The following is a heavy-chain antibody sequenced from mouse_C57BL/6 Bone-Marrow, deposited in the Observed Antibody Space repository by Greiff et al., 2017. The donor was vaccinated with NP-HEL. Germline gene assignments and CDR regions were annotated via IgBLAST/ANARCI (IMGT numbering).Heavy chain of an antibody. D-gene: IGHD1-1*01. Sequence: QVQLQQSGAELARPGASVKLSCKASGYTFTSYGISWVKQRPGQGLEWIGEIYPRSGNTYYNEKFKGKATLTADTSSSTAYMELRSLTSEDSAVYFCARSPHYYCGSSCYYAVDYWGQGTTVTVSS. CDR3: ARSPHYYCGSSCYYAVDY. CDR1: GYTFTSYG. J-gene: IGHJ4*01. V-gene: IGHV1-81*01. CDR2: IYPRSGNT.